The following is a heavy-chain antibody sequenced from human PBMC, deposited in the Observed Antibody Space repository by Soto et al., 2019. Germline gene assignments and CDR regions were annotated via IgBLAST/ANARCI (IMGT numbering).Heavy chain of an antibody. CDR2: ISGSGGST. CDR1: GFTFSSYA. CDR3: AKRIAARRPHYYYYYGMDV. V-gene: IGHV3-23*01. Sequence: GGSLRLSCAASGFTFSSYAMSWVRQAPGQGLEWVSAISGSGGSTYYADSVKGRFTISRDNSKNTLYLQMNSLRAEDTAVYYGAKRIAARRPHYYYYYGMDVWGQGTTVTVSS. D-gene: IGHD6-6*01. J-gene: IGHJ6*02.